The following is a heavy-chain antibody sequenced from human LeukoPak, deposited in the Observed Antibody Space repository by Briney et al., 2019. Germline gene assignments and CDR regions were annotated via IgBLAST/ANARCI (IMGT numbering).Heavy chain of an antibody. CDR2: IYTGGSA. D-gene: IGHD3-10*01. CDR3: TSRTYSGQFDY. Sequence: PGGSLRLSCAAPGFIVSSNYMSWVRQAPGKGLEWVSVIYTGGSAYYADSVKGRFTISRDNSKNTLYLQMNSLRVEDTALYYCTSRTYSGQFDYWGQGTLVTVSS. V-gene: IGHV3-53*01. J-gene: IGHJ4*02. CDR1: GFIVSSNY.